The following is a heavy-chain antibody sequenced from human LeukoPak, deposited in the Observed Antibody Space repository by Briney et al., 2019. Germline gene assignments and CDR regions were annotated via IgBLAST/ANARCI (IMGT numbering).Heavy chain of an antibody. J-gene: IGHJ6*02. CDR3: ARDQTYYDILTAGMDV. V-gene: IGHV3-33*01. CDR1: GFTFSSYG. D-gene: IGHD3-9*01. CDR2: IWYDGSNK. Sequence: GGSLRLSCAASGFTFSSYGMHWVRQAPGKGLEWVAVIWYDGSNKYYADSVKGRLTISRDNSKNTLYLQMNSLRAEDTAVYYCARDQTYYDILTAGMDVWGQGTTVTVSS.